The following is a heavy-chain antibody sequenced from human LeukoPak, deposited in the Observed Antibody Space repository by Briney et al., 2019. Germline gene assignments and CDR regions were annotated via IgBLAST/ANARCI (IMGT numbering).Heavy chain of an antibody. CDR3: AKDFPHYYESSHGMDA. J-gene: IGHJ6*02. V-gene: IGHV3-48*03. CDR1: GFSFGRYE. D-gene: IGHD3-22*01. Sequence: GGSLRLSCAASGFSFGRYEMNWVRQAPGKGLEWVSYISTTGSTVYYADSVEGRFTMSRDNAKNLLYLQMNSLRAEDAAVYYCAKDFPHYYESSHGMDAWGQGTTVTVSS. CDR2: ISTTGSTV.